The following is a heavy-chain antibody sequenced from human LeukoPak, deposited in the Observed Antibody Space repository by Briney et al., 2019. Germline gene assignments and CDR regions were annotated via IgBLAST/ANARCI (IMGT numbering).Heavy chain of an antibody. V-gene: IGHV1-46*01. Sequence: ASVKVSCTASGYTFTSYYMHWVRQAPGQGLEWMGIINPSGGSTSYAQKFQGRVTMTRDTSTSTVYMELSSLRSEDTAVYYCARGGIAVAGPDLDAFDIWGQGTMVTVSS. J-gene: IGHJ3*02. CDR3: ARGGIAVAGPDLDAFDI. CDR2: INPSGGST. D-gene: IGHD6-19*01. CDR1: GYTFTSYY.